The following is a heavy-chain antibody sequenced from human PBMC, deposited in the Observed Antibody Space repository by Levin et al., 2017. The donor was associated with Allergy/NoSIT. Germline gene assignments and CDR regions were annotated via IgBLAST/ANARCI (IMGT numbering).Heavy chain of an antibody. CDR2: ISYDGRNK. CDR1: GFTFSIYG. Sequence: GGSLRLSCAASGFTFSIYGMHWVRQAPGKGLEWVAVISYDGRNKYYADSVKGRFTISRDNSKNTLYLEMNSLGVEDTAVYYCAKKVPDSSGYYSIDYWGQGTLVTVSS. J-gene: IGHJ4*02. D-gene: IGHD3-22*01. V-gene: IGHV3-30*18. CDR3: AKKVPDSSGYYSIDY.